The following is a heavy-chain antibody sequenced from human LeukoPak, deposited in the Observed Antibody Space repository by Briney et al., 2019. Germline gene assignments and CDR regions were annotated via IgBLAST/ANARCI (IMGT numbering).Heavy chain of an antibody. J-gene: IGHJ4*02. CDR2: ISGSGSTI. Sequence: GGSLRLSCAASGFTFSDYYMIWIRKAPGQALEGVSYISGSGSTIYYADSVKGRFTISKDNAKNSLYLQMNSLRAEDTAVYYCARAWTGYSYGDYWGQGTLVTVSS. D-gene: IGHD5-18*01. CDR3: ARAWTGYSYGDY. V-gene: IGHV3-11*01. CDR1: GFTFSDYY.